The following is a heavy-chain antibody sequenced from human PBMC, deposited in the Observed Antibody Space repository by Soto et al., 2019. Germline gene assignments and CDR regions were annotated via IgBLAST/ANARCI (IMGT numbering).Heavy chain of an antibody. CDR1: GFTFSDYY. Sequence: GGSLRLSCAASGFTFSDYYMRWIRQAPGKGLEYVSSISSNGGSTYYANSVKGRFTISRDNSKNTLYLQMGSLRAEDMAVYYCARVRAGTIQLFDYWGQGTLVTVSS. D-gene: IGHD5-18*01. J-gene: IGHJ4*02. V-gene: IGHV3-64*01. CDR3: ARVRAGTIQLFDY. CDR2: ISSNGGST.